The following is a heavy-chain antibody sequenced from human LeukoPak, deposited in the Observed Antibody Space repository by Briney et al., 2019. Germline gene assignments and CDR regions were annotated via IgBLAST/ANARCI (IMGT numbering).Heavy chain of an antibody. V-gene: IGHV3-43*01. CDR2: ISWDGGST. J-gene: IGHJ6*02. CDR1: GFTFDDYT. Sequence: PGGSLRLCCAASGFTFDDYTMHWVRQAPGKGLEWVSLISWDGGSTYYADSVKGRFTISRDNSKNSLYLQMNSLRTADTALYYCAKDRSGGTNYYYYGMDVWGQGTTVTVSS. CDR3: AKDRSGGTNYYYYGMDV. D-gene: IGHD2-15*01.